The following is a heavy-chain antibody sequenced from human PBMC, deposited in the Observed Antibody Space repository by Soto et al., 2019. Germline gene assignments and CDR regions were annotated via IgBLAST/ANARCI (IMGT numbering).Heavy chain of an antibody. CDR1: GFSFSSYA. J-gene: IGHJ6*02. CDR3: AKGGGLLNQLLYGYYFHGMDV. V-gene: IGHV3-23*01. D-gene: IGHD3-10*01. CDR2: TSGSGGSA. Sequence: EVQLLQSGGGLVQPGMSLRISCVASGFSFSSYAMSWVRQAPGKGLEWVSSTSGSGGSAYYADSVKGRFTIARDNSKNTLHLEVSSLRAEDTAVYYCAKGGGLLNQLLYGYYFHGMDVWGQGTTVTVSS.